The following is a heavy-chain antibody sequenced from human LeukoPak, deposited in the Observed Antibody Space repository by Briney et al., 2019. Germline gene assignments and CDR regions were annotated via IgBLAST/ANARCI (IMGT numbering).Heavy chain of an antibody. Sequence: GGSLRLSCAASGFTFSSYAMSWVRKAPGKGLEWVPATSGSGGSTYYADSVKGRFTISRDNSKNTLYLQMNSLRAEDTAVYYCAIWGSLAARLYNAFDIWGQGTMVTVSS. CDR3: AIWGSLAARLYNAFDI. J-gene: IGHJ3*02. CDR1: GFTFSSYA. CDR2: TSGSGGST. V-gene: IGHV3-23*01. D-gene: IGHD6-6*01.